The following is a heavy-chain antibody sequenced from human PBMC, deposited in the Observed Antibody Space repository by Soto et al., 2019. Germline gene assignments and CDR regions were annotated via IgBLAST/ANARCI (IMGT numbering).Heavy chain of an antibody. CDR3: ARTMVGARAGYFDY. J-gene: IGHJ4*02. CDR2: IYYSGST. Sequence: SETLSLTCTVSGGSVSSGSYYWSWIRQPPGKGLEWIGYIYYSGSTNYNPSLKSRVTISVDTSKNQFSLKLSSVTAADTAVYYCARTMVGARAGYFDYWGRGTLVTVSS. D-gene: IGHD1-26*01. V-gene: IGHV4-61*01. CDR1: GGSVSSGSYY.